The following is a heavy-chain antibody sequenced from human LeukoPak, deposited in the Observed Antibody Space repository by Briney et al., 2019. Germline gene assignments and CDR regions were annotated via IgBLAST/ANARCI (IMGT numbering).Heavy chain of an antibody. CDR1: GGSISSYY. V-gene: IGHV4-4*07. D-gene: IGHD2-2*01. CDR3: ARYHCSSTSCYPSGYNWFDP. Sequence: SETLSLTCTVSGGSISSYYWSWIRQPAGKGLEWIGRIYTSGSTNYNPSLKSRVTMSVDTSKNQFSLKLSSVTAADTAVYYCARYHCSSTSCYPSGYNWFDPWGQGTLVTVSS. CDR2: IYTSGST. J-gene: IGHJ5*02.